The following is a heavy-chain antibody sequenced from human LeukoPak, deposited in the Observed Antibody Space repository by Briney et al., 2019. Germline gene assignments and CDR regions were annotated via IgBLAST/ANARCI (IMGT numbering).Heavy chain of an antibody. CDR3: ARDGGNEIDY. D-gene: IGHD1-1*01. V-gene: IGHV3-21*01. CDR1: GFTFSDYG. Sequence: GGSLRLSCSASGFTFSDYGMNWVRQAPGKGLEWVSSISSGSTFIYYADSAKGRFTISRDNTQNSLYLQINSLRAEDTAVYYCARDGGNEIDYWGQGTLVTVSS. J-gene: IGHJ4*02. CDR2: ISSGSTFI.